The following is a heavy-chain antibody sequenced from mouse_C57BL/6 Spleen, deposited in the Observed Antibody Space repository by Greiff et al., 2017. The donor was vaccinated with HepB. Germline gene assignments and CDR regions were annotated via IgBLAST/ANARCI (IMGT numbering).Heavy chain of an antibody. CDR3: ARGATDWYFDV. CDR2: ISGGGGNT. V-gene: IGHV5-9*01. CDR1: GFTFSSYT. Sequence: EVQRVESGGGLVKPGGSLKLSCAASGFTFSSYTMSWVRQTPEKRLEWVATISGGGGNTYYPDSVKGRFTISRDNAKNTLYLQMSSLRSEDTALYYCARGATDWYFDVWGTGTTVTVSS. D-gene: IGHD3-1*01. J-gene: IGHJ1*03.